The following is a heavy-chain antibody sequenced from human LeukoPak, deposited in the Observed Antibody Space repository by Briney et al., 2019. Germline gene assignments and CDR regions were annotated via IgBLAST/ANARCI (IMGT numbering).Heavy chain of an antibody. V-gene: IGHV1-46*03. CDR2: INPSGGST. CDR3: ARFPTDVYEDY. D-gene: IGHD3-16*01. CDR1: GYTFTSYY. J-gene: IGHJ4*02. Sequence: ASVKVSCKASGYTFTSYYMHWVRQAPGQGLEWMGIINPSGGSTNYAQKFQGRVTMTRDTSTGTVSMELSSLRSEDTAVYYCARFPTDVYEDYWGQGTLVTVSS.